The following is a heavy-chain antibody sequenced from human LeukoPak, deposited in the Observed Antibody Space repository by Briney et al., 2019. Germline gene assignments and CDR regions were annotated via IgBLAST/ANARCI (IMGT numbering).Heavy chain of an antibody. V-gene: IGHV1-18*01. J-gene: IGHJ5*02. CDR3: ARRLKLGSSASWRWFDP. D-gene: IGHD2-2*01. CDR1: GYTFTNFG. Sequence: GASVKVSCKASGYTFTNFGISWMRRAPGQGLEWMGWIRGDGSFGDYVEKFQGRVTMTTDTSTNTVSMELRSLRPDDTAIYYCARRLKLGSSASWRWFDPWGQGTLVTVYS. CDR2: IRGDGSFG.